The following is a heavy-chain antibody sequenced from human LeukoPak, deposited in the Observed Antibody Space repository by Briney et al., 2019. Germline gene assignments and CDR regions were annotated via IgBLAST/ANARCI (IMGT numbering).Heavy chain of an antibody. D-gene: IGHD3-10*01. J-gene: IGHJ4*02. V-gene: IGHV3-53*01. CDR2: IYSGGST. CDR3: ARGLSYGSGSYYPDY. Sequence: GGSLRLSCAASGFTVSSNYMNWVRQAPGKGLEWVSLIYSGGSTHYADSVKGRFTISRDNSKNTLFLQMNSLRAEDTAVYYCARGLSYGSGSYYPDYWGQGTLVTVSS. CDR1: GFTVSSNY.